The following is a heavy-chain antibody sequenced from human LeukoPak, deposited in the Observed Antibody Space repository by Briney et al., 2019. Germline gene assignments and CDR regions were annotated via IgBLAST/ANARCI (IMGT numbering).Heavy chain of an antibody. D-gene: IGHD3-22*01. CDR2: IIPIFGTA. J-gene: IGHJ4*02. CDR3: ASYYYDSSGYYDY. Sequence: SVKVSCKASGGTFSSYAISWVRQAPGQGLEWMGGIIPIFGTANYAQKFQGRVTITADESTSTAYMELSSLRSEDTAVYYCASYYYDSSGYYDYWGQGTLVTVSS. CDR1: GGTFSSYA. V-gene: IGHV1-69*13.